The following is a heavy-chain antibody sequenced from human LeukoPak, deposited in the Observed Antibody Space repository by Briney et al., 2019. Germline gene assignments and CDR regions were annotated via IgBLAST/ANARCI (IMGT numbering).Heavy chain of an antibody. D-gene: IGHD3-10*01. CDR3: ARDKGAKYYYGSGSGFDY. CDR1: GGSISSYY. Sequence: PSETLSLTCTVSGGSISSYYWSWIRQPPGKGLEWIGYIYYTGSTNYNPSLKSRVTISVDTSKNQFSLKLSSVTAADTAVYYCARDKGAKYYYGSGSGFDYWGQGTLVTVSS. J-gene: IGHJ4*02. V-gene: IGHV4-59*01. CDR2: IYYTGST.